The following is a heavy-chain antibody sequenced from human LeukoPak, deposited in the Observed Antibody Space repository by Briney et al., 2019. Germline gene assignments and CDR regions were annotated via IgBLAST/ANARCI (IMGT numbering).Heavy chain of an antibody. J-gene: IGHJ6*03. CDR3: AKGGGSGRLYYYYYYMDV. V-gene: IGHV3-30*02. CDR1: GFTFSSYG. D-gene: IGHD3-10*01. Sequence: GGSLRLSCAASGFTFSSYGMHWVRQAPGKGLEWVAFIRYDGSNKYYADSVKGRFTISRDNSKNTLYLQMNSLRAEDTAVYYCAKGGGSGRLYYYYYYMDVWGKGTTVTISS. CDR2: IRYDGSNK.